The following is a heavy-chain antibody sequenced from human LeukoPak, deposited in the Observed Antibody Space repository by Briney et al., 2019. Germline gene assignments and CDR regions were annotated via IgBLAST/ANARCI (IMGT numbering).Heavy chain of an antibody. Sequence: GASVKVSCKASGYTFTSYYMHWVRQAPGQGLEWMGIINPSGGSTSYAQKFQGRVTMTRDMSTSTVYMELSSLRSEDTAVYYCARDGLTVRGEGYYYYYYMDVWGKGTTVTVSS. CDR3: ARDGLTVRGEGYYYYYYMDV. V-gene: IGHV1-46*01. J-gene: IGHJ6*03. CDR1: GYTFTSYY. D-gene: IGHD3-10*01. CDR2: INPSGGST.